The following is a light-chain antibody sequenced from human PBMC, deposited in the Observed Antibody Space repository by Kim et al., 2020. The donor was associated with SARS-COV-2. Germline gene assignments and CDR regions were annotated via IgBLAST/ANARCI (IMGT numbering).Light chain of an antibody. J-gene: IGLJ2*01. CDR3: QAWDSSTVV. Sequence: SYELTQPPSVSVSPGQTASITCSGDKLGDKYACWYQQKPGQSPVLVIYQDNKRPSGIPERFSGSNSGNTATLTISGTQAMDEADYYCQAWDSSTVVFGG. V-gene: IGLV3-1*01. CDR2: QDN. CDR1: KLGDKY.